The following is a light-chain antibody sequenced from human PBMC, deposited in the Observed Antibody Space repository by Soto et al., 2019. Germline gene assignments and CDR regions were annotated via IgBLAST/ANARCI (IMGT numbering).Light chain of an antibody. V-gene: IGKV3-20*01. J-gene: IGKJ1*01. Sequence: EIVLTQSPGTLSLSPGERATLSCRASQSVSSAYLAWYQHKPDQPPTLLIYAASSRATGIPDRFSGSGSGTDFTLTISRLEPEDFAVYYCQQYGSSSTWTFGQGTKVEIK. CDR1: QSVSSAY. CDR2: AAS. CDR3: QQYGSSSTWT.